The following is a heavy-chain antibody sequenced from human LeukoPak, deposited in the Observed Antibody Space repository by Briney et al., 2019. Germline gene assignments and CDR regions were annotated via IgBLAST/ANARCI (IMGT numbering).Heavy chain of an antibody. V-gene: IGHV3-74*03. CDR2: ITGDGSST. J-gene: IGHJ4*02. D-gene: IGHD6-13*01. CDR3: ARGGIRTAAAV. CDR1: GFTFSSTW. Sequence: GGSLRLSCAASGFTFSSTWMHWVRQAPGKGLVWVARITGDGSSTTYAESVKGRFTISGEHARKRRYLKMNTLRAEDTAVYYCARGGIRTAAAVWGQAPLATVSS.